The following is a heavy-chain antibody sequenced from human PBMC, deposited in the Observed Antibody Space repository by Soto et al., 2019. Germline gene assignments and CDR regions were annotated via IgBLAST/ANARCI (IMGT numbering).Heavy chain of an antibody. CDR2: IKQDGSEK. Sequence: GGSLRLSCAASGFTFSSYWMSWVRQAPGKGLEWVANIKQDGSEKYYVDSVKGRFTISRDNAKNSLYLQMNSLRAEDTAVYYCARDLVFGARYGSGSFGPWGQGTLVTVSS. D-gene: IGHD3-10*01. V-gene: IGHV3-7*01. CDR3: ARDLVFGARYGSGSFGP. CDR1: GFTFSSYW. J-gene: IGHJ5*02.